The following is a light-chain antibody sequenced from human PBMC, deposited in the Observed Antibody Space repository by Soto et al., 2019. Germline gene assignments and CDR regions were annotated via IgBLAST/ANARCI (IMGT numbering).Light chain of an antibody. CDR3: QVWDTISDHYV. J-gene: IGLJ1*01. CDR2: VDS. V-gene: IGLV3-21*02. Sequence: SYELTQPPSGSVAPGQTARITCGGNNIESKSVHWYQQRPGQAPVLVIYVDSDRPPGIPDRFSASTSGNTAALTISRVEAGDEADYYCQVWDTISDHYVFGSGTKLTVL. CDR1: NIESKS.